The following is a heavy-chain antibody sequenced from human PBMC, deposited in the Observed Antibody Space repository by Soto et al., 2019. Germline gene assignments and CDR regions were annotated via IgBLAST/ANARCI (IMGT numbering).Heavy chain of an antibody. D-gene: IGHD3-22*01. V-gene: IGHV4-31*03. J-gene: IGHJ4*02. Sequence: SETLSLTCTVSGGSISSGGYYWSWIRQHPGKGLEWIGYFYSIGSTYYNPSLKSRVTISVDTSKNQFSLKLSSVTAADTAVYYCARVGYYDSSGPDYWGQGTLVTVSS. CDR1: GGSISSGGYY. CDR3: ARVGYYDSSGPDY. CDR2: FYSIGST.